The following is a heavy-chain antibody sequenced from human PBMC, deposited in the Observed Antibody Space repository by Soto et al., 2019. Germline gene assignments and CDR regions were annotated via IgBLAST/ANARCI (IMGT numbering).Heavy chain of an antibody. CDR3: ASSGPAVTNGFYYPDMDV. J-gene: IGHJ6*02. D-gene: IGHD2-2*01. V-gene: IGHV4-34*01. CDR1: GGSFSGYY. Sequence: PSETLSLTCSIYGGSFSGYYWSWIRQPPGKGLEWIGEINHSGNTNYNPSLKSRVTISVDTSNNQFSLKLNSVTAADTAVYYCASSGPAVTNGFYYPDMDVWGQGTTVTVSS. CDR2: INHSGNT.